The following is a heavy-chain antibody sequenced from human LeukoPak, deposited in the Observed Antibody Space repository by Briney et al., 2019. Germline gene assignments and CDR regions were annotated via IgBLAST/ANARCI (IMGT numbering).Heavy chain of an antibody. V-gene: IGHV4-4*02. J-gene: IGHJ4*02. Sequence: PSETLSLTCAVSGGSISSSNWWSWVRQPPGKGLEWIGEIYHSGSTNYNPSLKSRVTISVDKSKNQFSLKLSSVTAADTAVYYCARVGEDYYDSSGYYAAKYWGQGTLVTVSS. CDR2: IYHSGST. D-gene: IGHD3-22*01. CDR3: ARVGEDYYDSSGYYAAKY. CDR1: GGSISSSNW.